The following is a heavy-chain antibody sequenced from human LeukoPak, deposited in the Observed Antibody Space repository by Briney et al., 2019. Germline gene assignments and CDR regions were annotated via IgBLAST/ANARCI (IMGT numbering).Heavy chain of an antibody. CDR3: ARQGVGATRSYYYYYGMDV. Sequence: GESLKISCKGSGYRFTSYWIGWVRQMPGKGLEWMGIINPADSDTRYSPSFQGQVTISADKSISTAYLQWSSLKASDTAMYYCARQGVGATRSYYYYYGMDVWGQGTTVTVSS. J-gene: IGHJ6*02. V-gene: IGHV5-51*01. D-gene: IGHD1-26*01. CDR1: GYRFTSYW. CDR2: INPADSDT.